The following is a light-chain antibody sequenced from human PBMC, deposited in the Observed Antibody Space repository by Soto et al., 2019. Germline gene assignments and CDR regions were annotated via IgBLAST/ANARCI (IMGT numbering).Light chain of an antibody. CDR1: SSDVGRYNY. CDR3: SSYTSSSTQV. J-gene: IGLJ2*01. CDR2: DVS. V-gene: IGLV2-14*01. Sequence: QSALTQPASVSGSPGQSITISCTGTSSDVGRYNYVSWYQQHPGKAPKLMIYDVSNRPSGVSNRFSGSKSGNTASLTISGLQAEDEAGYYCSSYTSSSTQVFGGGTKLTVL.